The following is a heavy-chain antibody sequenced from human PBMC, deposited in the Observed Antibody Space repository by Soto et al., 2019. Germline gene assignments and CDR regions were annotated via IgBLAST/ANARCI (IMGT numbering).Heavy chain of an antibody. D-gene: IGHD2-21*01. V-gene: IGHV3-23*01. J-gene: IGHJ6*02. CDR1: GFTFSTYA. CDR3: ASLSGGYCYYYGMDV. CDR2: INAGGSDT. Sequence: PGGSMRLSCAASGFTFSTYAMSWVRQAPGKGLGWVSAINAGGSDTYYADSVTGRLTLPRDHSKNTLYLQMKSLGTKDTAVYYCASLSGGYCYYYGMDVWGQGTTVTVSS.